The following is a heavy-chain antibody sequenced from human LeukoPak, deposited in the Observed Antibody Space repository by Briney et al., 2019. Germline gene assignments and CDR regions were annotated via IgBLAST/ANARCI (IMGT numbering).Heavy chain of an antibody. Sequence: GGSLRLSCAASGLTFRGYSMNWVRQAPGKGLEWVSSISSSSSYIYYADSVKGRFTISRGNAKNSLYLQMNSLRADGTAVYYCARDYLPGTAAGYWGQGTLVTVSS. CDR2: ISSSSSYI. D-gene: IGHD2-8*02. CDR1: GLTFRGYS. J-gene: IGHJ4*02. CDR3: ARDYLPGTAAGY. V-gene: IGHV3-21*01.